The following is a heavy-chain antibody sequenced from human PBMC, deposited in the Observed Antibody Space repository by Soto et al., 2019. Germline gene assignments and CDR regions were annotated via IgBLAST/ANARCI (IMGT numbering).Heavy chain of an antibody. V-gene: IGHV4-59*12. Sequence: GTMKNYGGSWIRKPPRKGLELIGYIYYSGSTYYNPSLKSRVTISVDRSKNQFSLKLSSVTAADTAVYYCARGPPAAKGTLRRFDPWGQGTLVTVSS. CDR2: IYYSGST. D-gene: IGHD2-2*01. J-gene: IGHJ5*02. CDR3: ARGPPAAKGTLRRFDP. CDR1: GTMKNYG.